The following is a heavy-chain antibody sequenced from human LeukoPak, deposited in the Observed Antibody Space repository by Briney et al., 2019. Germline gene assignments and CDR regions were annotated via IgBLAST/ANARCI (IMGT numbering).Heavy chain of an antibody. J-gene: IGHJ4*02. CDR2: ISSNGGST. CDR1: GFTFSSYA. Sequence: PGGSLRLSCAASGFTFSSYAMHWVRQAPGKGLEYVSAISSNGGSTYYANSVKGRFTISRDNSKNTLYLQMGSLRAEDMAVYYCARVRIWFREKTLDYWGQGTLVTVSS. V-gene: IGHV3-64*01. CDR3: ARVRIWFREKTLDY. D-gene: IGHD3-10*01.